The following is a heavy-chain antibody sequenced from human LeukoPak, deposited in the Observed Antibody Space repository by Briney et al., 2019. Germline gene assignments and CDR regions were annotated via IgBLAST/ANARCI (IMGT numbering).Heavy chain of an antibody. CDR3: ARDFGSGSSYCDY. J-gene: IGHJ4*02. CDR1: GFTFSSYW. V-gene: IGHV3-74*01. D-gene: IGHD2-15*01. Sequence: NPGGSLRLSCAASGFTFSSYWMHWVRQAPGKGLVWVSRIKSDGSTNYADSVKGRFTISRDNAKNTLSLQMNSLRAEDTAVYYCARDFGSGSSYCDYWGQGTLVTVSS. CDR2: IKSDGST.